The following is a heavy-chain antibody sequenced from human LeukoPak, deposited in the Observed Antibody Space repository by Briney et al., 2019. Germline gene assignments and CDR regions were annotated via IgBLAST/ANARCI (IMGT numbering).Heavy chain of an antibody. J-gene: IGHJ4*02. CDR2: INHSGST. V-gene: IGHV4-34*01. Sequence: KPSETLSLTCAVYGGSFSGYYWSWIRQPPGKGLEWIGEINHSGSTNYNPSLKSRVTISVDTSKNQFSLKLSSVTAADTAVYYCARGPTRGGPSFSWGQGTLVTVSS. CDR1: GGSFSGYY. CDR3: ARGPTRGGPSFS.